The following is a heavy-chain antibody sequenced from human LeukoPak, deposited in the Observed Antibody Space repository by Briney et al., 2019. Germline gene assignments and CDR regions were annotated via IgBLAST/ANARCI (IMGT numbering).Heavy chain of an antibody. V-gene: IGHV3-23*01. CDR3: AKDDRWLQFCC. CDR2: IIPSDHTT. Sequence: GALRLSCAASGFTFSSHGMNWVRQAPGKGLEWVSGIIPSDHTTYYADSVRGRFTISRDNSRNTLYLQMNSLRAEDTAVYYCAKDDRWLQFCCWGQGTLVTVSA. CDR1: GFTFSSHG. D-gene: IGHD5-24*01. J-gene: IGHJ4*02.